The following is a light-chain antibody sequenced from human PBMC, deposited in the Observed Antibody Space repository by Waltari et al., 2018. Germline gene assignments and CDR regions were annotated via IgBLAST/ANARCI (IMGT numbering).Light chain of an antibody. J-gene: IGKJ5*01. CDR2: AAS. V-gene: IGKV1-9*01. CDR3: QQLNSYPPNT. CDR1: QGISSY. Sequence: DIQLTQSPSFLSASVGDRVTITCRASQGISSYLAWYQQKPGKAPKLLIYAASTLQSVVPSSFSGSGSGTEFTLTISSLQPEDFATYYCQQLNSYPPNTFGQGTRLEIK.